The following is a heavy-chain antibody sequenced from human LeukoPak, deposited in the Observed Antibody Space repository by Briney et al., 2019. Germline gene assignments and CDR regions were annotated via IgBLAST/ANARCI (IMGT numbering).Heavy chain of an antibody. J-gene: IGHJ6*03. D-gene: IGHD2-15*01. CDR1: GGTFSSYA. Sequence: SVKVSCKASGGTFSSYAISWVRQAPGQGLEWMGGIIPIFGTANYAQEFQGRVTITADESTSTAYMELSSLRSEDTAVYYCARDGYLSGLDRGWWYMDVWGKGTTVTVSS. CDR2: IIPIFGTA. V-gene: IGHV1-69*13. CDR3: ARDGYLSGLDRGWWYMDV.